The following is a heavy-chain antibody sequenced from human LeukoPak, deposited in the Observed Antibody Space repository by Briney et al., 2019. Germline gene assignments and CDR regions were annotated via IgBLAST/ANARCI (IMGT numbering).Heavy chain of an antibody. V-gene: IGHV4-34*01. J-gene: IGHJ4*02. CDR3: ARGLIWTFDY. CDR1: GGSFSGYY. CDR2: INHSGST. Sequence: NPSETLSLTCAVYGGSFSGYYWSWIRQPPGKGLEWIGEINHSGSTNYNPSLKSRVTISVDTSKNQFSLKLSSVTAADTAVYYCARGLIWTFDYWGQGTLVTVSS. D-gene: IGHD2-21*01.